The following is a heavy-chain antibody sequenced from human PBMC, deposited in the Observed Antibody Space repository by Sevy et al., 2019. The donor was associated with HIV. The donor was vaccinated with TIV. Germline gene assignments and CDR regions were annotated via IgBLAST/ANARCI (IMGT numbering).Heavy chain of an antibody. CDR3: AGRVVRIAAAEPKDVDY. V-gene: IGHV3-23*01. Sequence: GGSLRLSCAASGFTFSSYAMSWVRQAPGKGLEWVSAISGSGGSTYYADSVKGRFTISRDNSKNTRYLQMNSRRAEDTAVYYCAGRVVRIAAAEPKDVDYWGQGTLVTVSS. D-gene: IGHD6-13*01. CDR2: ISGSGGST. J-gene: IGHJ4*02. CDR1: GFTFSSYA.